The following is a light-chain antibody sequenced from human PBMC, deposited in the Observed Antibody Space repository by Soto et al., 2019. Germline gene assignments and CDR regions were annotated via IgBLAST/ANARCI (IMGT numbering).Light chain of an antibody. CDR2: DAS. CDR3: QQYNSYK. CDR1: QSISNW. Sequence: DIPMTQSPSTLSASVGDRVTITCRASQSISNWLAWYQQKPGKAPKLLIYDASSLESGVPSRFSGSGSETEFTLTISSLQPDDFATYYCQQYNSYKFGQGTKVEIK. V-gene: IGKV1-5*01. J-gene: IGKJ1*01.